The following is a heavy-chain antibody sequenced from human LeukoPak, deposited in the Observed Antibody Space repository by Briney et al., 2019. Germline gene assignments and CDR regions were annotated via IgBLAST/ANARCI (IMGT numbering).Heavy chain of an antibody. D-gene: IGHD6-6*01. CDR1: GGSISSYY. J-gene: IGHJ6*03. V-gene: IGHV4-59*01. CDR2: IYYSGST. Sequence: PSETLSLTCTVSGGSISSYYWSWIRQPPGKGLEWIGYIYYSGSTNYNPSLKSRVTISVDTSKNQFSLKLSSVTAADTAVYYCARKVSDYSSSSVYYYYMDVWGKGTTVTVSS. CDR3: ARKVSDYSSSSVYYYYMDV.